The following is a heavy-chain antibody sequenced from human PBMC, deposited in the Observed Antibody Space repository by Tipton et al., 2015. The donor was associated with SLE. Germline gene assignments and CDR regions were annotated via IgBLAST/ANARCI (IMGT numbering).Heavy chain of an antibody. D-gene: IGHD3-16*02. V-gene: IGHV4-4*02. Sequence: GPLRLSCTVSGGSISSSNWWSWARQPPGKGLEWIGEIYHSGSTNYNPPLKSRVTISVDTSKNQFSLKLSSVTAADTAVYYCARVDHMITFGGVIVDWGQGTLVTVSS. CDR2: IYHSGST. CDR3: ARVDHMITFGGVIVD. CDR1: GGSISSSNW. J-gene: IGHJ4*02.